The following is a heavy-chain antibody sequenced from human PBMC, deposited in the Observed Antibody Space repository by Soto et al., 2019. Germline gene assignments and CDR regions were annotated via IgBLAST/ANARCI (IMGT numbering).Heavy chain of an antibody. J-gene: IGHJ4*02. CDR3: TSRPSGMTYHAVFDF. CDR1: GLTFSGHW. D-gene: IGHD2-21*02. V-gene: IGHV3-7*03. CDR2: IKPDGSET. Sequence: GGSLRLSCAASGLTFSGHWMTWVRQTPGEGLQWVAAIKPDGSETFYVDSVKGRFTISRDNARNSLFLQMDGLRAEDTAVYYCTSRPSGMTYHAVFDFWGQGTLVTVSS.